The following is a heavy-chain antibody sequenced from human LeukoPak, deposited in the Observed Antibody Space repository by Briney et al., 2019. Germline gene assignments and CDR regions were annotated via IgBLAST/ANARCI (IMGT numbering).Heavy chain of an antibody. J-gene: IGHJ3*02. CDR3: ARGPMTTVVTQPHDAFDI. CDR1: GGSISSGYY. CDR2: IYHSGST. Sequence: SETLSLTCTVSGGSISSGYYWGWIRQPPGKGLEWIGSIYHSGSTYYNPSLKSRVTISVDTSKNQFSLKLSSVTAAGTAVYYCARGPMTTVVTQPHDAFDIWGQGTMVTVSS. V-gene: IGHV4-38-2*02. D-gene: IGHD4-23*01.